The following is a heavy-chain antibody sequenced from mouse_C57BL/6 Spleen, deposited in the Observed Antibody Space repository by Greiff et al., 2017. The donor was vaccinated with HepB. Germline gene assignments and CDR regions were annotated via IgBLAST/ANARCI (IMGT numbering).Heavy chain of an antibody. V-gene: IGHV1-64*01. CDR1: GYTFTSYW. Sequence: QVQLKQPGAELVKPGASVKLSCKASGYTFTSYWMHWVKQRPGQGLEWIGMIHPNSGSTNYNEKFKSKATLTVDKSSSTAYMQLSSLTSEDSAVYYCASGFTTGRSLDYWGQGTTLTVSS. CDR2: IHPNSGST. J-gene: IGHJ2*01. D-gene: IGHD1-1*01. CDR3: ASGFTTGRSLDY.